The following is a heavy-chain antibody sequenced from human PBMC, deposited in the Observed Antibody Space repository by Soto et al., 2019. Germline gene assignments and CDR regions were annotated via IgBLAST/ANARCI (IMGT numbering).Heavy chain of an antibody. CDR1: GVSISSGGYY. J-gene: IGHJ5*02. Sequence: QVQLQESGPGLVKPSQTLSLTCSVSGVSISSGGYYWSWIRQHPGKGLEWIGYIYYSGNTYYNPSLKSRITISLDTSKDQFFLNLSSVTAAATAVYYCARGGYGDYSIRGFDPWGQGILVTVSS. CDR2: IYYSGNT. V-gene: IGHV4-31*03. CDR3: ARGGYGDYSIRGFDP. D-gene: IGHD4-17*01.